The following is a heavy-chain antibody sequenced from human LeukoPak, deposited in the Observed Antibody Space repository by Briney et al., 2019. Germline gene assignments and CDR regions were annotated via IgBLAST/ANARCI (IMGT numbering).Heavy chain of an antibody. D-gene: IGHD1-26*01. V-gene: IGHV4-34*01. J-gene: IGHJ6*03. CDR2: INHSGST. CDR1: GGSFSGYY. CDR3: ARCNSGSPLYYYYMDV. Sequence: SETLSLTCAVYGGSFSGYYWSWIRQPPGKGLEWIGEINHSGSTNYNPSLKSRVTISVDTSKNQFSLKLSSVTAADTAVYYCARCNSGSPLYYYYMDVWGKGTTVTVSS.